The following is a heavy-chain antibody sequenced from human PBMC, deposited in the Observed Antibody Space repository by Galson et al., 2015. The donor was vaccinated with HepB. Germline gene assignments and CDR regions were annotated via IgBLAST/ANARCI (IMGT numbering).Heavy chain of an antibody. D-gene: IGHD6-19*01. V-gene: IGHV7-4-1*02. CDR1: GYTFTSYA. CDR3: ARARKASGIAVAGTPIY. Sequence: SVKVSCKASGYTFTSYAMNWVRQAPGQGLEWMGWINTNTGNPTYAQGFTGRFVFSLDTSVSTAYLQISSLKAEDTAVYYCARARKASGIAVAGTPIYWGQGTLVTVSS. J-gene: IGHJ4*02. CDR2: INTNTGNP.